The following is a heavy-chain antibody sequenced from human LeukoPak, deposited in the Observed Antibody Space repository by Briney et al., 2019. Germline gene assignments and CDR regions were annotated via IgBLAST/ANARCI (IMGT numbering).Heavy chain of an antibody. CDR3: ASQLGGTTFH. CDR1: GVSINTCC. D-gene: IGHD1/OR15-1a*01. V-gene: IGHV4-59*01. J-gene: IGHJ4*02. CDR2: VYYNGIT. Sequence: SETLSLTCTVSGVSINTCCWSWIRQPPGKGLEWIGYVYYNGITNYNPSLKSRVSISLDTSKNQFSLRLNSVTAAETAVYYCASQLGGTTFHWGQRWLLTVSS.